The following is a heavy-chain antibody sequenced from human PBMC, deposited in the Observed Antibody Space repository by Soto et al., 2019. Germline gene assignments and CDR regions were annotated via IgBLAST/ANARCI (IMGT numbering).Heavy chain of an antibody. CDR2: ISAYNGNT. CDR3: ARDRFRREEYYYDSSGETDAFDI. CDR1: GYTFTSYG. J-gene: IGHJ3*02. D-gene: IGHD3-22*01. Sequence: QVQLVQSGAEVKKPGASVKVSCKASGYTFTSYGISWVRQAPGQGLEWMGWISAYNGNTNYAQKLQGRVTMTTDTSTSTAYMGLRSLRSDDTAVYYCARDRFRREEYYYDSSGETDAFDIWGQGTMVTVSS. V-gene: IGHV1-18*01.